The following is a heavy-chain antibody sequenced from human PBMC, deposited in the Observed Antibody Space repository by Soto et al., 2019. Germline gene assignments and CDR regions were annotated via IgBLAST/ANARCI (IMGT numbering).Heavy chain of an antibody. V-gene: IGHV3-74*01. J-gene: IGHJ6*03. CDR2: INSDGSST. CDR3: ARGPFAAAAHCYMDV. D-gene: IGHD2-2*01. CDR1: GFTFSSYW. Sequence: GGSLRLSCAASGFTFSSYWMHWVRQATGKGLVWVSRINSDGSSTSYADSVKGRFAISRDNAKNTLYLQMNSLRAEDTAVYYCARGPFAAAAHCYMDVWGKGTTVTVSS.